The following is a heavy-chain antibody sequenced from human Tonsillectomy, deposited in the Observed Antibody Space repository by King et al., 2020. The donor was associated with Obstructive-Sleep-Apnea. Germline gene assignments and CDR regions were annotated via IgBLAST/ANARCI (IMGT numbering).Heavy chain of an antibody. Sequence: VQLVESGGGLVQPGRSLRLSCAASGFTFDDYAMHWVRQAPGKGLEWVSGISWNSGTMDYADSVKGRFTISRDNAKNSLYLQMNSLRAEDTAFYYCAKDEDRLCFGESYFDSWGQGTLVTVSS. CDR1: GFTFDDYA. J-gene: IGHJ4*02. V-gene: IGHV3-9*01. D-gene: IGHD3-10*01. CDR3: AKDEDRLCFGESYFDS. CDR2: ISWNSGTM.